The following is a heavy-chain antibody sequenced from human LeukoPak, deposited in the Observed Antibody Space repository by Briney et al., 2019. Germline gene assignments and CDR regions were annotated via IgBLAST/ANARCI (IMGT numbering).Heavy chain of an antibody. CDR1: GGSISSSNW. V-gene: IGHV4-4*02. CDR3: ARGPQRHRFDY. J-gene: IGHJ4*02. Sequence: SETLSLTCAVSGGSISSSNWWSWVRQPPGKGLEWIGEINHSGSTNYNPSLKSRVTISVDTSKNQFSLKLSSVTAADTAVYYCARGPQRHRFDYWGQGTLVTVSS. CDR2: INHSGST.